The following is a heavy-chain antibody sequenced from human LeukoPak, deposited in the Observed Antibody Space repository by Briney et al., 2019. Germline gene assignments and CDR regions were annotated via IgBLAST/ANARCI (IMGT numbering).Heavy chain of an antibody. J-gene: IGHJ3*02. CDR3: ARHPRYCSSNSCYGPDAFDI. V-gene: IGHV4-39*01. CDR1: GGSITTNTDY. CDR2: TYYSGST. D-gene: IGHD2-2*01. Sequence: SETLSLTCTVSGGSITTNTDYWGWVRQPPGKGLEWVGRTYYSGSTYYSPSLKSRVTISVDTSKNQFSLKLTSVTAADTAVYYCARHPRYCSSNSCYGPDAFDIWGQGTMVTVSS.